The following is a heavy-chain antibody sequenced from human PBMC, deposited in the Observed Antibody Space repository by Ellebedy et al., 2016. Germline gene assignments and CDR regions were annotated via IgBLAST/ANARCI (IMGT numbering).Heavy chain of an antibody. CDR1: GFTFSSYW. D-gene: IGHD6-19*01. Sequence: GESLKISCAASGFTFSSYWMNWVRQAPGKGLEWVANIKQDGSEKYYVGSVKGRFTISRDNAKNSLYLQMNSLRAEDTAIYYCARGSVAATDQWFDPWGQGTLVTVSS. CDR3: ARGSVAATDQWFDP. V-gene: IGHV3-7*04. J-gene: IGHJ5*02. CDR2: IKQDGSEK.